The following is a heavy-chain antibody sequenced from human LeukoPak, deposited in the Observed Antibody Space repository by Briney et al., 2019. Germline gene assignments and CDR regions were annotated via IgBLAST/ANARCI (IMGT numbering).Heavy chain of an antibody. Sequence: GGSLRLSCAASGFTFSSYAMSWVRQAPGKGLEWVSAISGSGGSTYYADSVKGRFTISRDNSKNTLYLQMNSLRAEDTAVYYCARDYYDSSGYQVYFDYWGQGTLVTVSS. D-gene: IGHD3-22*01. CDR2: ISGSGGST. V-gene: IGHV3-23*01. J-gene: IGHJ4*02. CDR1: GFTFSSYA. CDR3: ARDYYDSSGYQVYFDY.